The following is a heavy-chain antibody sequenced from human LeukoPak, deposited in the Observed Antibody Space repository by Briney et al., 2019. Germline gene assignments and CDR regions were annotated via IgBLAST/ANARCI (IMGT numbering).Heavy chain of an antibody. V-gene: IGHV4-59*01. CDR2: IYYSGST. J-gene: IGHJ4*02. CDR3: ARHSGWYSSSSGLDY. Sequence: PSETLSLTCTVSGGSISSYYWSWIRQPPGKGLEWIGYIYYSGSTNYNPSLKSRVTISVDTSKNQFSLKLSSVTAADTAVYYCARHSGWYSSSSGLDYWGQGTLVTVSS. D-gene: IGHD6-6*01. CDR1: GGSISSYY.